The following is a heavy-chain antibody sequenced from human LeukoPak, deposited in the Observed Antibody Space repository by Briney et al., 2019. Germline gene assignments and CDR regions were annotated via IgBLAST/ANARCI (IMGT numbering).Heavy chain of an antibody. CDR3: AIMHGYYDGSGFWVQ. D-gene: IGHD3-22*01. CDR2: ISPSGDRT. V-gene: IGHV3-23*01. J-gene: IGHJ4*02. CDR1: WFTLCRYA. Sequence: GGAPGDSFSGSWFTLCRYAMSWGRPAPGEGLGWVSFISPSGDRTSNADSVEGRFTISRDNTRNTLYLQMNSLRDEDTGVYYCAIMHGYYDGSGFWVQWGQGTLVTVSS.